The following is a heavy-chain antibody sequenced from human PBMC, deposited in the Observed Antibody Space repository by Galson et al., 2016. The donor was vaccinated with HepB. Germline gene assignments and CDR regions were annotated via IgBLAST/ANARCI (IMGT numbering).Heavy chain of an antibody. D-gene: IGHD1-14*01. J-gene: IGHJ4*02. CDR3: ARDNLQYSPYDY. CDR2: ISAYKGNT. V-gene: IGHV1-18*04. CDR1: GYTFTSYG. Sequence: CKASGYTFTSYGISWVRQAPGQGLEWMGWISAYKGNTNYAQMFQGRVTMTTDTSTSTAYMELRSLRSDDTAVYYCARDNLQYSPYDYWGQGTLVTVSS.